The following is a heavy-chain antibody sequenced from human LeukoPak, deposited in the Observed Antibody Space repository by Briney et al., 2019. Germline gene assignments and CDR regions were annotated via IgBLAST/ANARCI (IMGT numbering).Heavy chain of an antibody. CDR3: ARYDSSGTEAGWYFDL. J-gene: IGHJ2*01. Sequence: KTSETLSLTCAVYGGSFSGYYWSWIRQPPGKGLEWIGEINHSGSTNYNPTLKSRVTISVDTSKNQFSLKLSSVTAADTAVYYCARYDSSGTEAGWYFDLWGRGTLVTVSS. CDR2: INHSGST. CDR1: GGSFSGYY. V-gene: IGHV4-34*01. D-gene: IGHD3-22*01.